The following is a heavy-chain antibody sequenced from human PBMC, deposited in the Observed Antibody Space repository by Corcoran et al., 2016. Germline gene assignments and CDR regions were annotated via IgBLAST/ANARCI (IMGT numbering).Heavy chain of an antibody. J-gene: IGHJ4*02. CDR2: IYYSGST. Sequence: QVQLQESGPGLVKPSETLSLTCTVSGGSISSYYWSWIRQPPGKGLEWIGYIYYSGSTNYNPSLKRRVTISVDTSKNQFSLKLSSVTAADTAVYYWAREDGRDGSPGNYWGQGTLVTVSS. CDR1: GGSISSYY. CDR3: AREDGRDGSPGNY. V-gene: IGHV4-59*01. D-gene: IGHD1-26*01.